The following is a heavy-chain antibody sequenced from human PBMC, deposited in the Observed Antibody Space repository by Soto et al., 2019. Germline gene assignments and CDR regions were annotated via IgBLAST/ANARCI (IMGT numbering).Heavy chain of an antibody. CDR2: ITDNGGDT. J-gene: IGHJ4*02. CDR1: GITFWIKE. CDR3: ARGSTDFYPGSRSFDF. Sequence: GSLRVYCVDPGITFWIKEMSLVRQAPGEGLEWVSTITDNGGDTKSADSVRGRFTISRDNSKNTLYLQMRSLRAEDSAVYYCARGSTDFYPGSRSFDFWGRVTVFIVSS. D-gene: IGHD3-10*01. V-gene: IGHV3-23*01.